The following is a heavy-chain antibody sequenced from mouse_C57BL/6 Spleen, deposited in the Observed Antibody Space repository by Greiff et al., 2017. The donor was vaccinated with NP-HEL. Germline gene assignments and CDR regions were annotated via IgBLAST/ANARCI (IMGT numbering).Heavy chain of an antibody. CDR1: GYTFTSYW. Sequence: QVQLKQPGAELVKPGASVKLSCKASGYTFTSYWMHWVKQRPGQGLEWIGMIHPNSGSTNYNEKFKSKATLTVYKSSSTAYMQLSSLTSEDSAVYYCARAGTGTRCCDYWGQGTTLTVSS. CDR3: ARAGTGTRCCDY. V-gene: IGHV1-64*01. D-gene: IGHD4-1*01. J-gene: IGHJ2*01. CDR2: IHPNSGST.